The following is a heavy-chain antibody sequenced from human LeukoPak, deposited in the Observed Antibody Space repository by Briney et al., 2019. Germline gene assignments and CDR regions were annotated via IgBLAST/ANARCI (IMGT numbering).Heavy chain of an antibody. J-gene: IGHJ4*02. V-gene: IGHV3-23*01. CDR3: AKRGVVIRVILVGFHKEAYYFDS. Sequence: GGPLRLSCAVSGITLSNYGMSWVRQAPGKGLECVAGISGSGGGTYYADSVKGRFTISRDNPKNTLYLQMNSLRAEGTAVYFCAKRGVVIRVILVGFHKEAYYFDSWGQGALVTVSS. D-gene: IGHD3-22*01. CDR1: GITLSNYG. CDR2: ISGSGGGT.